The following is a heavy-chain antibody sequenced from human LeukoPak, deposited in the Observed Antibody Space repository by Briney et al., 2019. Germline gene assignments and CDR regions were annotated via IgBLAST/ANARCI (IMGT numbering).Heavy chain of an antibody. V-gene: IGHV4-39*01. CDR3: ASSSRRFGGYAGAFDI. J-gene: IGHJ3*02. CDR1: GDSMSTSTYY. CDR2: VYYSGTT. D-gene: IGHD5-12*01. Sequence: PSETLSLTRNVSGDSMSTSTYYWGWIRQPPGKGLVCIGTVYYSGTTYYNPSLKSRIAISVDTFNKQVSLKVSSVTATDTAVYYCASSSRRFGGYAGAFDIWGQGATVTVSS.